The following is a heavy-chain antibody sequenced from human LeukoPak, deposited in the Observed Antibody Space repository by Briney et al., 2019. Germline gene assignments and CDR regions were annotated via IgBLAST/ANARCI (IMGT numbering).Heavy chain of an antibody. Sequence: ASVKVSCEASGYTFTSYGISWVRQAPGQGLEWMGWISAYNGKTNYAQKLQGRVTITTDTSTSKAYMELRRLRSDDTAVYYCARDLGYCSSTSCYAYDYWGQGTLVTVSS. J-gene: IGHJ4*02. CDR2: ISAYNGKT. V-gene: IGHV1-18*01. D-gene: IGHD2-2*01. CDR3: ARDLGYCSSTSCYAYDY. CDR1: GYTFTSYG.